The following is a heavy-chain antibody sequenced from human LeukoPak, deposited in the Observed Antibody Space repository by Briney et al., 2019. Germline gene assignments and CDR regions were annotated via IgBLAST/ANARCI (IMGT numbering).Heavy chain of an antibody. CDR3: ARDQIGGYSGYDSGFDY. D-gene: IGHD5-12*01. CDR1: GGSISSGGYY. J-gene: IGHJ4*02. V-gene: IGHV4-31*03. CDR2: IYYSGST. Sequence: SETLSLTCTVSGGSISSGGYYWSWIRQHPGKGLEWIGYIYYSGSTYYNPSLKSRVTISVDTSKNQFSLKLSSVTAADTAVYYCARDQIGGYSGYDSGFDYWGQGTLVTVPS.